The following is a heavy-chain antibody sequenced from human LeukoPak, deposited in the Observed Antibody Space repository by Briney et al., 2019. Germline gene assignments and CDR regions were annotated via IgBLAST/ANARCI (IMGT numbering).Heavy chain of an antibody. CDR3: AGLTTTAWYFDL. Sequence: GASVKVSCKASGYTFTSYGISWVRQAPGQGLEWMGWISAYNGNTNYAQKLQGRVTMTTDTSTSTAYMGLRSLRSDDTAVYYCAGLTTTAWYFDLWGRGTLVTVSS. J-gene: IGHJ2*01. CDR2: ISAYNGNT. D-gene: IGHD1-26*01. V-gene: IGHV1-18*01. CDR1: GYTFTSYG.